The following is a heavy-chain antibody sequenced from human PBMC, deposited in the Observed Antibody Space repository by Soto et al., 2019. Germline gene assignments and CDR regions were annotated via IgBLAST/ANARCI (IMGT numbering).Heavy chain of an antibody. CDR2: MQPSTGRT. Sequence: QVQLVQSGAEVREPGASVKVSCKASGYSFTSLDINWVRQTAGQGLEWMGWMQPSTGRTGYAQKFQGRVTMTRDTSINTAAMELTTLTSDDTAVYYCARGVSAGVDYWGKGTLITVSS. J-gene: IGHJ4*02. CDR3: ARGVSAGVDY. D-gene: IGHD1-26*01. V-gene: IGHV1-8*01. CDR1: GYSFTSLD.